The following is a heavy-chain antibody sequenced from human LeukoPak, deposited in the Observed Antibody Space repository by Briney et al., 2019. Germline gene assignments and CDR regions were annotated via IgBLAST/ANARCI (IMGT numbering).Heavy chain of an antibody. Sequence: ASVKVSCKASGYTFTGYYMHWVRQAPGQGLEWMGWMNPNSGNAGYAQKFQGRVSFTRNTSITTAYMELSSLRSEDTAVYYCAREFRGDLVAYSWYLDLWGRGTLVTVSS. CDR3: AREFRGDLVAYSWYLDL. D-gene: IGHD3-10*01. V-gene: IGHV1-8*03. J-gene: IGHJ2*01. CDR2: MNPNSGNA. CDR1: GYTFTGYY.